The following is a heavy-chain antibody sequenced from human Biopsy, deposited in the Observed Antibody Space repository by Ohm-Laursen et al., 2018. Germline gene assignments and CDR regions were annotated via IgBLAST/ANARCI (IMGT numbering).Heavy chain of an antibody. Sequence: SQTLSLTCPVSGGSISSFYWTWIRQPPGKGPEWIGDISDSGSTNYKPSLKSGVIISVDTSKNQFSLNLSSVTAADTAVYYCARRGSGGRSFDHWGQGTLVTVSS. V-gene: IGHV4-59*08. CDR2: ISDSGST. CDR1: GGSISSFY. CDR3: ARRGSGGRSFDH. D-gene: IGHD2-15*01. J-gene: IGHJ4*02.